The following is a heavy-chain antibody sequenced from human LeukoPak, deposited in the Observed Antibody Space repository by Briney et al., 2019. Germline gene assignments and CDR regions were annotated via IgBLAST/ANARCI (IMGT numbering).Heavy chain of an antibody. CDR3: ARQGLYDSSDFWTFQH. V-gene: IGHV3-11*06. J-gene: IGHJ1*01. D-gene: IGHD3/OR15-3a*01. Sequence: GGSLRLSCAASGFIFRYYYMSWIPQTPEKALEWLSNISSSSGYKNYADSMKGRFIISRDNVSKSVYMKMNCLSAEDTAVYYCARQGLYDSSDFWTFQHWGQGTLVTVSS. CDR1: GFIFRYYY. CDR2: ISSSSGYK.